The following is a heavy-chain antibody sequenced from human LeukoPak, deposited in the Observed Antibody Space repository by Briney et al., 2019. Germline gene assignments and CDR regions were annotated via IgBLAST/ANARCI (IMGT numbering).Heavy chain of an antibody. V-gene: IGHV1-69*05. J-gene: IGHJ4*02. D-gene: IGHD6-13*01. CDR1: GGTFSSYA. CDR3: ARDPHVAAAGTH. CDR2: IIPIFGTA. Sequence: SVKVSCKASGGTFSSYAVSWVRQAPGQGLEWMGRIIPIFGTANYAQKFQGRVTITTDESTSTAYMELSSLRSEDTAVYYCARDPHVAAAGTHWGQGTLVTVSS.